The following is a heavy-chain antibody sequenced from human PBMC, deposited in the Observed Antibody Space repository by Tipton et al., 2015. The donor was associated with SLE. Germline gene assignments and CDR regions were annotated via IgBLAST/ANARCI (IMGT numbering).Heavy chain of an antibody. D-gene: IGHD2-8*01. J-gene: IGHJ4*02. Sequence: TLSLTCTVSGGSLSSSSYSWDWIRQPPGKGLEWIGKIHYSGDTYYNPSLNSRMTMSVDTSNNQFSLDLASVTAAGTATYYCARQYSTITGYENWGQGILVTVSS. CDR3: ARQYSTITGYEN. V-gene: IGHV4-39*07. CDR1: GGSLSSSSYS. CDR2: IHYSGDT.